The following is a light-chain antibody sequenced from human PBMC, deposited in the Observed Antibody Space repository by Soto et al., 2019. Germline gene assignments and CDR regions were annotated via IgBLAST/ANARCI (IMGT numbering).Light chain of an antibody. CDR2: ANT. Sequence: QSVLTQPPSVSGAPGQRVTISCTGSSSNIGAGIDVHWYQKFPGTAPKLLIYANTNRPSGVPDRFSGSKSGTSASLAITGLQAEDEADYYGQSYDNSLSGPVFGGGTKVTVL. CDR1: SSNIGAGID. J-gene: IGLJ2*01. CDR3: QSYDNSLSGPV. V-gene: IGLV1-40*01.